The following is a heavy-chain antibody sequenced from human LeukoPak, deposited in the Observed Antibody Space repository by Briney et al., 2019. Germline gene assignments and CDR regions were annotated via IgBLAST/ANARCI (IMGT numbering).Heavy chain of an antibody. CDR3: ARDYYDSSGPMDV. D-gene: IGHD3-22*01. CDR1: GGTFSSYA. V-gene: IGHV1-69*04. J-gene: IGHJ6*02. Sequence: ASVKVSCKASGGTFSSYAISWVRQAPGQGLEWMGRIIPILGIANYAQKFQGRVTITADKSTSTAYMELRSLRSDDTAVYYCARDYYDSSGPMDVWGQGTTVTVSS. CDR2: IIPILGIA.